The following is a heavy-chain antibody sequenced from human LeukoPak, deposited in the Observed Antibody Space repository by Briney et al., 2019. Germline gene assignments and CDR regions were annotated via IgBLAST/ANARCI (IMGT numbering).Heavy chain of an antibody. J-gene: IGHJ3*02. CDR2: ISGSGGST. D-gene: IGHD2-2*01. V-gene: IGHV3-23*01. CDR3: AKDDIVVVPAAPDIDAFDI. CDR1: GFTFSSYA. Sequence: PGGSLRLSCAASGFTFSSYAMSWVRQAPGKGLEWVSAISGSGGSTYYADSVRGRFTISRDNSKNTLYLQMNSLRAEDTAVYYCAKDDIVVVPAAPDIDAFDIWGQGTMVTVSS.